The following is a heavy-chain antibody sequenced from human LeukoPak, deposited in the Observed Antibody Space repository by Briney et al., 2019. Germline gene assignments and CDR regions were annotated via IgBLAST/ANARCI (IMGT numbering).Heavy chain of an antibody. J-gene: IGHJ3*02. V-gene: IGHV1-69*05. D-gene: IGHD2-2*01. Sequence: SVKVSCTASGGTFSSYAISWVRQGPGQGLEWMGRIIPIFGTANYAQQFQGRVTITTDESTSTAYMGLSRRGSGDRAVYTGGRLPLVWRVFFIGGQGTRVTVSS. CDR3: GRLPLVWRVFFI. CDR2: IIPIFGTA. CDR1: GGTFSSYA.